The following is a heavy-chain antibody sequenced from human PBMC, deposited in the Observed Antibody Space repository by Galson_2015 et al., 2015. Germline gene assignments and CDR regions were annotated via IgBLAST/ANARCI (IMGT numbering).Heavy chain of an antibody. V-gene: IGHV4-31*03. CDR1: GGSISSGGYY. D-gene: IGHD2-2*01. CDR2: IYYSGST. Sequence: TLSLTCTVSGGSISSGGYYWSWIRQHPGKGLEWIGYIYYSGSTYYNPSLKSRVTISVDTSKNQFSLKLSSVTAADTAVYYCASRKLGYCSSTSCYAYFQHWGQGTLVTVSS. J-gene: IGHJ1*01. CDR3: ASRKLGYCSSTSCYAYFQH.